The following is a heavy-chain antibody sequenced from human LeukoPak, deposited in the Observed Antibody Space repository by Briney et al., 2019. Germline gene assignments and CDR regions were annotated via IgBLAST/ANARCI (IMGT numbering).Heavy chain of an antibody. CDR1: GGTFSSYA. V-gene: IGHV1-69*04. CDR3: ARAPQYYYGSGSYYN. CDR2: IIPILGIA. D-gene: IGHD3-10*01. J-gene: IGHJ4*02. Sequence: SVKVSSKASGGTFSSYAISWVRQAPGQGLEWMGRIIPILGIANYAQKFQGRVTITADKSTSTAYMELSSLRSEDTAVYYCARAPQYYYGSGSYYNWGQGTLVTVSS.